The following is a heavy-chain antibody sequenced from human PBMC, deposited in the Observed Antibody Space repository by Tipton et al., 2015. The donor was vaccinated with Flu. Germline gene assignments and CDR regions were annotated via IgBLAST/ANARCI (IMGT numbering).Heavy chain of an antibody. V-gene: IGHV4-39*07. CDR2: IYYSGST. Sequence: LRLSCTVSGGPISSSSYYWGWIRQPPGKGLEWIGSIYYSGSTYYNPSLKSRVTISVDTSKNQFSLKLSSVTAADTAVYYCARDWATVIPGPFDYWGQGTLVTVSS. J-gene: IGHJ4*02. CDR3: ARDWATVIPGPFDY. D-gene: IGHD4-17*01. CDR1: GGPISSSSYY.